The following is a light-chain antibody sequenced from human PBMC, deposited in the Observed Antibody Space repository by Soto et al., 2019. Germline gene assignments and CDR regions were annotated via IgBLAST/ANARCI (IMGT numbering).Light chain of an antibody. CDR1: QSISNY. V-gene: IGKV1-39*01. Sequence: DIQMTQSPSSLSASVGDRVTITCRASQSISNYLNWYQQKPGKAPNLLIYDASSLQSGVPSRFSGSGSRTDFTLTISSLQPEDFATYYCQQSYSTPPGTFGQGTRLEIK. CDR3: QQSYSTPPGT. CDR2: DAS. J-gene: IGKJ2*01.